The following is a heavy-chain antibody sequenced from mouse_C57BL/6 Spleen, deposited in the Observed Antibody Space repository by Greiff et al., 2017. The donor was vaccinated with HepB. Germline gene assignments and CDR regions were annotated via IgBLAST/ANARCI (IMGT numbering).Heavy chain of an antibody. CDR2: IDPSDSYT. D-gene: IGHD2-5*01. CDR1: GYTFTSYW. CDR3: ARSESNSGY. J-gene: IGHJ2*02. Sequence: VQLQQSGAELVKPGASVKLSCKASGYTFTSYWMQWVKQRPGQGLEWIGEIDPSDSYTNYNQKFKGKATLTVDTSSSTAYMQLSSLTSEDSAVYYCARSESNSGYWGQGTSLTVSS. V-gene: IGHV1-50*01.